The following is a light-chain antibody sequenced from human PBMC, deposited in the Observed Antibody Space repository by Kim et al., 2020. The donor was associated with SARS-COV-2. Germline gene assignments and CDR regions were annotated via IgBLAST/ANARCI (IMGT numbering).Light chain of an antibody. CDR1: SSDVGGYNY. Sequence: QSALTQPASVSGSPGQSITISCTGTSSDVGGYNYVSWYQQHQGKAPKLMSYDVSKRPSGVSNRFSGSKSGNPASLTISGLQAEDEADYYCSSYTSSRTNVFGTGTKVTVL. CDR2: DVS. J-gene: IGLJ1*01. V-gene: IGLV2-14*01. CDR3: SSYTSSRTNV.